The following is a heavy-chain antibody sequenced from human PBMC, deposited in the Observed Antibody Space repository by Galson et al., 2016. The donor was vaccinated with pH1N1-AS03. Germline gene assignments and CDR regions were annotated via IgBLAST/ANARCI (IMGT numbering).Heavy chain of an antibody. CDR1: GGSISSGNYF. V-gene: IGHV4-31*03. CDR3: ASVSLAYCSSTSCFRFDP. Sequence: TLSLTCTVSGGSISSGNYFWNWIRQHPGKGLEWIGLIYDSGNTFYNPSLKSRVSISVDTFKNQFSLKLNSVTAADTAVYYCASVSLAYCSSTSCFRFDPWGQGTLVTVSS. CDR2: IYDSGNT. D-gene: IGHD2-2*01. J-gene: IGHJ5*02.